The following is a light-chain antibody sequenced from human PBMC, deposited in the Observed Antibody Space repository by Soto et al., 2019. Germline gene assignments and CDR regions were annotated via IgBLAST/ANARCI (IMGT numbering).Light chain of an antibody. CDR2: AAS. CDR3: QNYNSAPLS. J-gene: IGKJ4*01. V-gene: IGKV1-27*01. CDR1: QGIINY. Sequence: DIQMTQSPSSLSASVGDRVTITCRASQGIINYLAWYQQKPGKAHKLLIYAASTLQSGVTSRFSGSGSGKYFTLTISGLQAEDVATYYCQNYNSAPLSFGGGTKVEIK.